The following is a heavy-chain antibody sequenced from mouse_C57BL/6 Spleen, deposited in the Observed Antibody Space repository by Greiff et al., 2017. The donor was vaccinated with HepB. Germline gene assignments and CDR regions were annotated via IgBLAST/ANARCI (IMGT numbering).Heavy chain of an antibody. D-gene: IGHD2-3*01. CDR2: INPNNGGT. Sequence: VQLQQSGPELVKPGASVKIPCKASGYTFTDYNMDWVKQSHGKSLEWIGDINPNNGGTIYNQKFKGKATLTVDKSSSTAYMELRSLTSEDTAVYYCARGRWLLRSYYAMDYWGQGTSVTVSS. J-gene: IGHJ4*01. CDR3: ARGRWLLRSYYAMDY. CDR1: GYTFTDYN. V-gene: IGHV1-18*01.